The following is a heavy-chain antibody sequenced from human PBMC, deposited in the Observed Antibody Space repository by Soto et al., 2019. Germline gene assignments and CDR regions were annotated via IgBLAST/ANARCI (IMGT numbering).Heavy chain of an antibody. Sequence: GGSLRLSCAASGFTFSDYYMSWIRQAPGKGLEWVSYISSSGSTIYYADSVKGRFTISRDNAKNSLYLQMNSLRAEDTAVYYCARDGDLGYCSSTSCGEGLDYWGQGTLVTVSS. D-gene: IGHD2-2*01. CDR2: ISSSGSTI. CDR3: ARDGDLGYCSSTSCGEGLDY. CDR1: GFTFSDYY. J-gene: IGHJ4*02. V-gene: IGHV3-11*01.